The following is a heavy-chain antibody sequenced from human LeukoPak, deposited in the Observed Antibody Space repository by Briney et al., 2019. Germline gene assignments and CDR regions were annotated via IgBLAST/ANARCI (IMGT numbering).Heavy chain of an antibody. V-gene: IGHV3-23*01. J-gene: IGHJ4*02. D-gene: IGHD2-21*02. CDR2: ISSSGANT. CDR1: GFTVSSSY. Sequence: GGSLRLSCAASGFTVSSSYMSWVRQAPGKGLEWVSSISSSGANTYYADSVKGRFTISRDNSKNTLYLQMSSLRVEDTAVYYCAKRDRPCSGDCSAPYYFDYWGQGTLVTVSS. CDR3: AKRDRPCSGDCSAPYYFDY.